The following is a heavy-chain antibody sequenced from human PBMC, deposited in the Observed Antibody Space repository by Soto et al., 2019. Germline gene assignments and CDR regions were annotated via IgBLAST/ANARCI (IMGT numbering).Heavy chain of an antibody. CDR2: IIPIFGTA. D-gene: IGHD2-15*01. CDR1: GGTFSSYA. CDR3: ASSEDIVVVVATTPRAFDI. V-gene: IGHV1-69*13. Sequence: SVKVSCKASGGTFSSYAISWVRQAPGQGLEWMGGIIPIFGTANYAQKFQGRVTITADESTSTAYMELSSLRSEDTAVYYCASSEDIVVVVATTPRAFDIWGQGTMVTVSS. J-gene: IGHJ3*02.